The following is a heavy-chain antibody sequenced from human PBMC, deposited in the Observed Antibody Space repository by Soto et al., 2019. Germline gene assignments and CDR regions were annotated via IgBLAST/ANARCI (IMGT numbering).Heavy chain of an antibody. CDR2: ISSSSSYI. V-gene: IGHV3-21*01. CDR3: AREGQTEDPDYYFWSGYPLYGMDV. J-gene: IGHJ6*02. D-gene: IGHD3-3*01. Sequence: EVQLVESGGGLVKPGGSLRLSCAASGFTFSSYSMNWVRQAPGKGLEGVSSISSSSSYIYYVDSVKGRLTISRDNAQNSLYLQMTSLSDEDTAVYYCAREGQTEDPDYYFWSGYPLYGMDVWGQGTTVTVSS. CDR1: GFTFSSYS.